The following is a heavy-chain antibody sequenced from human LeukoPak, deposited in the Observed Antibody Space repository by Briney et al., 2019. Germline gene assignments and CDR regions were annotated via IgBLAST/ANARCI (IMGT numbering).Heavy chain of an antibody. Sequence: GGSLRLSCAASGFTFSSYSMNWVRQAPGKGLEWVSYISSSSSTIYYADSVKGRFTISRDNAKNSLYLQMNSLRAEDTAVYYCASSYGSGSYRRGFYYYYGMDVWGQGTTVTVSS. D-gene: IGHD3-10*01. J-gene: IGHJ6*02. V-gene: IGHV3-48*04. CDR2: ISSSSSTI. CDR3: ASSYGSGSYRRGFYYYYGMDV. CDR1: GFTFSSYS.